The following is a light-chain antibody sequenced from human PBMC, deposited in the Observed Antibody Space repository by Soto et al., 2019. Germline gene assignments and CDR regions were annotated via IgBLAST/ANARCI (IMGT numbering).Light chain of an antibody. V-gene: IGLV2-11*01. CDR1: SSDVVGYKY. CDR2: DVS. J-gene: IGLJ3*02. CDR3: CSYAGSFTWV. Sequence: QSVLTQPRSVSESPGQSVTIACSGTSSDVVGYKYVSWYQQHPGKAPKLMIHDVSKRPSGVPDRFSGSKSGSTASLTISGLQDEYEADYYCCSYAGSFTWVFVGGTKLTVL.